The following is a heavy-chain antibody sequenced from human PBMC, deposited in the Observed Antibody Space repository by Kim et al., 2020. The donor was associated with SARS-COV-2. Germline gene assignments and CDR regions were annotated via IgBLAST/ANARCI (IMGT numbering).Heavy chain of an antibody. J-gene: IGHJ4*02. CDR2: ISWNSGSI. V-gene: IGHV3-9*01. Sequence: GGSLRLSCAASGFTFGDYAMHWVRQAPGKGLEWVSGISWNSGSIGYADSVKGRFTISRDNAKNSLYLQMNSLRAEDTALYYCAKDMRAAAGWSAFDYWGQGTLVTVSS. CDR3: AKDMRAAAGWSAFDY. D-gene: IGHD6-13*01. CDR1: GFTFGDYA.